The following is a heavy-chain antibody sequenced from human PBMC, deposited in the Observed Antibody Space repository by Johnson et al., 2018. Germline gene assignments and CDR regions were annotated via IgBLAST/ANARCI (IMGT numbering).Heavy chain of an antibody. Sequence: VQLVESGGGVVQPGRSLRLSCAASGFTFSSYGMHWVRQAPGKGLEWVAVIWYDGSNKYYADSVKGRFTISRDNSKNTLYLQMNSLRAEDTAVYYCARTPIAVAGAGGNVWGQGTTVTVSS. V-gene: IGHV3-33*01. D-gene: IGHD6-19*01. CDR3: ARTPIAVAGAGGNV. CDR1: GFTFSSYG. J-gene: IGHJ6*02. CDR2: IWYDGSNK.